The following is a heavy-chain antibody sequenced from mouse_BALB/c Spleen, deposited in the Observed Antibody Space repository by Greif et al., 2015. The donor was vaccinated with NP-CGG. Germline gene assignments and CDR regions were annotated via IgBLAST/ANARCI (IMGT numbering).Heavy chain of an antibody. D-gene: IGHD2-4*01. Sequence: VQGVESGPGLVAPSQSLSITCTVSGFSLTSYGVHWVRQPPGKGLEWLVVIWSDGSTTYNSALKSRLSISRDNSKSQVFLKMNSLQTDDTAMYYCARKGDYDYDDAWFAYWGQGTLVTVSA. CDR2: IWSDGST. V-gene: IGHV2-6*02. CDR3: ARKGDYDYDDAWFAY. CDR1: GFSLTSYG. J-gene: IGHJ3*01.